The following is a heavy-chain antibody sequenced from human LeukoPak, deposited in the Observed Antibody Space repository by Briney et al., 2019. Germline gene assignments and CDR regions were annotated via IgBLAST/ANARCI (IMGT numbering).Heavy chain of an antibody. CDR1: GGSISSGSYY. CDR3: ASSIAAFFDY. CDR2: IYTSGST. J-gene: IGHJ4*02. D-gene: IGHD6-6*01. Sequence: LRLSCTVSGGSISSGSYYWSWIRQPAGKGLEWIGRIYTSGSTNYNPSLKSRVTISVDTSKNQFSLKLSSVTAADTAVYYCASSIAAFFDYWGQGTLVTVSS. V-gene: IGHV4-61*02.